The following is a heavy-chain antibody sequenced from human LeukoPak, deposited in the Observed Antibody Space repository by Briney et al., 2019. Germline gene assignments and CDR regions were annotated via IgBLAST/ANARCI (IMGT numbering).Heavy chain of an antibody. J-gene: IGHJ3*02. CDR3: ARALGAFDI. Sequence: SETLSLTCAVYGGSYSGYYWSWIRQPPGKGLEWIGEINHSGSTNYNPSLKSRVTISVDTSKNQFSLKLSSVTAADTAVYYCARALGAFDIWGQGTMVTVSS. CDR2: INHSGST. CDR1: GGSYSGYY. V-gene: IGHV4-34*01.